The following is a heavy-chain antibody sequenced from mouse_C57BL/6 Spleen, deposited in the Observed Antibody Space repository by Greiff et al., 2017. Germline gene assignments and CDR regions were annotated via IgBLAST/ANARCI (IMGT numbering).Heavy chain of an antibody. D-gene: IGHD3-2*02. CDR2: SDPSGSYT. V-gene: IGHV1-50*01. CDR1: GYTFTGYW. J-gene: IGHJ2*01. CDR3: ARGDSTGYGDY. Sequence: VQLQQPGAELVKPGASVKLSCKASGYTFTGYWMQWVKQRPGQGLEWIGESDPSGSYTNYNQKFKGKATLTADTSSSTAYMQLSSLTSEDSAIYYCARGDSTGYGDYWGQGTTLTVSS.